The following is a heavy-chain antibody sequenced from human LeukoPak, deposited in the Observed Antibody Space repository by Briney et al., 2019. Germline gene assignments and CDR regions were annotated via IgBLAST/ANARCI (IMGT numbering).Heavy chain of an antibody. V-gene: IGHV4-39*01. Sequence: VKPSETLSLTCTVSGGSISSSSYYWGWIRQPTGKGLEWIGSIYYSGSTYYNPSLKSRVTISVDTSKNQFSLKLSSVTAADTAVYYCARQGEVAGDFDYWGQGTLVTVSS. J-gene: IGHJ4*02. D-gene: IGHD6-19*01. CDR2: IYYSGST. CDR3: ARQGEVAGDFDY. CDR1: GGSISSSSYY.